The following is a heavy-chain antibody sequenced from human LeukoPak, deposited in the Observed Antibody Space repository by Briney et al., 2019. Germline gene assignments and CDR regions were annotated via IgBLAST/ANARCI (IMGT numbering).Heavy chain of an antibody. CDR2: IKRKTDGGTT. D-gene: IGHD2-15*01. J-gene: IGHJ4*02. V-gene: IGHV3-15*01. CDR1: GFTFSNAW. CDR3: TTYSYYFDC. Sequence: GGSLRLSCAASGFTFSNAWMSWVRQAPGKGLEWVGRIKRKTDGGTTDYAAPVKGRFTISRDDSKNTLYLQMSSLKTEDTAVYYCTTYSYYFDCWGQGTLVTVSS.